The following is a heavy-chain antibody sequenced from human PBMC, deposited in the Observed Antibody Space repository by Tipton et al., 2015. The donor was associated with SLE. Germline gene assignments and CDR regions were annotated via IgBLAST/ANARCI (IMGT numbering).Heavy chain of an antibody. CDR2: IWYDGSNK. J-gene: IGHJ4*02. CDR1: GFTFSSYG. V-gene: IGHV3-33*01. D-gene: IGHD6-19*01. Sequence: SGFTFSSYGMHWVRQAPGKGLEWVAVIWYDGSNKYYADSVKGRFTISRDNSKNTLYLQMNSLRAEDTAVYYCARDQRWLVLGDYWGQGTLVTVSS. CDR3: ARDQRWLVLGDY.